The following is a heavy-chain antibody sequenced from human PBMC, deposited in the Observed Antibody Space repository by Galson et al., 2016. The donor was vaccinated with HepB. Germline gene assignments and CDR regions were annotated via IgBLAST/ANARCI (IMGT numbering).Heavy chain of an antibody. CDR1: GFTFSSHW. V-gene: IGHV3-7*03. Sequence: SLRLSCAASGFTFSSHWMTWVRQAPGKGPEWVASIKEDGSDKPYEDSVGGRFTISRDNAKNTLYLQMSSLRVEDTAVYYCARGSRFASSSFSDEYFQVWGQGTLVTVSS. J-gene: IGHJ1*01. CDR3: ARGSRFASSSFSDEYFQV. D-gene: IGHD6-6*01. CDR2: IKEDGSDK.